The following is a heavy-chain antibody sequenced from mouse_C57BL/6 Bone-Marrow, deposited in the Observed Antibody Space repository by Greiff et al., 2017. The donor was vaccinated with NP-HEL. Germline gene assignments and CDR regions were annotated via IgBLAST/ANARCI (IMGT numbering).Heavy chain of an antibody. J-gene: IGHJ4*01. CDR3: ARHGDGYYGAMDY. CDR1: GFTFSSYG. Sequence: EVKLMESGGDLVKPGGSLKLSCAASGFTFSSYGMSWVRQTPDKRLEWVATISSGGSYTYYPDSVKGRFTISRDNAKNTLYLQMSSLKSEDTAMYYCARHGDGYYGAMDYWGQGTSVTVSS. D-gene: IGHD2-3*01. CDR2: ISSGGSYT. V-gene: IGHV5-6*01.